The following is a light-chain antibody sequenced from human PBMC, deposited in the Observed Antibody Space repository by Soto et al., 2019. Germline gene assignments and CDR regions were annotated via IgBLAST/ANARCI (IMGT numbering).Light chain of an antibody. V-gene: IGLV2-18*02. J-gene: IGLJ1*01. CDR1: SSDIGSSNR. CDR3: KSFTTSSTSV. Sequence: QASLAQHTSVSGSPGQSIAIACTGTSSDIGSSNRVSWYQQPPGTAPKLIIYEVNNRPSGVPDRCSGSKSGNTASLTISGLQAEDEADYYCKSFTTSSTSVFGTRTMVTVL. CDR2: EVN.